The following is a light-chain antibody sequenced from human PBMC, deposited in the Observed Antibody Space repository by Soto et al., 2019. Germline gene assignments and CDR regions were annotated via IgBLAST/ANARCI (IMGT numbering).Light chain of an antibody. V-gene: IGKV3-20*01. CDR3: QQFSSYPLT. CDR2: DAS. Sequence: EFVLTQSPGTLSLSPGERATLPCMASQTVRNNYLAWYQQKPGQAPRLLIYDASSRATGIPDRFSGGGSGTDFTLTISRLEPEDFAVYYCQQFSSYPLTFGGGTKVDI. J-gene: IGKJ4*01. CDR1: QTVRNNY.